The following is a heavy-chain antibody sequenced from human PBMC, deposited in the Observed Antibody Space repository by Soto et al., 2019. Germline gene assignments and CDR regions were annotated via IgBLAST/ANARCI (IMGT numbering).Heavy chain of an antibody. J-gene: IGHJ6*02. V-gene: IGHV4-34*01. CDR1: GGSFSGYY. D-gene: IGHD3-3*01. CDR3: ARTAYYDFWSGYSRMDV. CDR2: INHSGST. Sequence: ASETLSLTCAVYGGSFSGYYWSWIRQPPGKGLEWIGEINHSGSTNYNPSLKSRVTISVDTSKNQFSLKLSSVTAADTAVYYCARTAYYDFWSGYSRMDVWGQGTTVTVSS.